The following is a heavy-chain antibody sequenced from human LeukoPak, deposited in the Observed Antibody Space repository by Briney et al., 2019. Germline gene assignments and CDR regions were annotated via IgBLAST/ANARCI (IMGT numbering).Heavy chain of an antibody. CDR3: ARVSYYDSSGQFAY. D-gene: IGHD3-22*01. J-gene: IGHJ4*02. CDR1: GGSISSYY. Sequence: SETLSLTCTVSGGSISSYYLSWIRKPPGKGLEWIGCIYYRGSTNYNSSPKRPVTRSVDTSKNQFSLKLSSVTAADTAVYYCARVSYYDSSGQFAYWGQGTLVTVSS. V-gene: IGHV4-59*01. CDR2: IYYRGST.